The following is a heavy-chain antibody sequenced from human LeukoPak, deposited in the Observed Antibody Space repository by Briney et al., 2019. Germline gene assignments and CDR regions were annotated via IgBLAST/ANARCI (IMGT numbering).Heavy chain of an antibody. CDR1: GGTFSGYA. J-gene: IGHJ4*02. D-gene: IGHD3-10*01. Sequence: GASVKVSCKASGGTFSGYAISWVRQAPGQGLEWMGGIIPIFGTANYAQKFQGRVTITADESTSTAYMELSSLRSEDTAVYYCASRPLAMVRGVIIPYWGQGTLVTVSS. CDR3: ASRPLAMVRGVIIPY. CDR2: IIPIFGTA. V-gene: IGHV1-69*13.